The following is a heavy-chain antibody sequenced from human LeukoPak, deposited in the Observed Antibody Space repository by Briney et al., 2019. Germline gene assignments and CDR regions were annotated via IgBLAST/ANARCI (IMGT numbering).Heavy chain of an antibody. V-gene: IGHV3-23*01. CDR1: GFTFSSYG. Sequence: PGGSLRLSCAASGFTFSSYGMSWVRQAPGKGLEWVSAISGSGGSTYYADSVKGRFTISRDNSKNTLYLQMNSLRAEDTAVYYCAKEAVDTAMVTLGYYYYMDVWGKGTTVTISS. J-gene: IGHJ6*03. CDR2: ISGSGGST. D-gene: IGHD5-18*01. CDR3: AKEAVDTAMVTLGYYYYMDV.